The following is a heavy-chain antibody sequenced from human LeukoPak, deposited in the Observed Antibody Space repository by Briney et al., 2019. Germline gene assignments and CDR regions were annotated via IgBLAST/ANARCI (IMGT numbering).Heavy chain of an antibody. CDR2: IYHSGST. CDR3: ARAVSSSWYGNWFDP. CDR1: GYSISSGYY. Sequence: PSETLSLTCAVSGYSISSGYYWGWIRQPPGKGLEWIGSIYHSGSTYYNPSLKSRVTISVDTSKNQFSLKLSSVTAADTAVYYCARAVSSSWYGNWFDPWGQGTLVTVSS. J-gene: IGHJ5*02. V-gene: IGHV4-38-2*01. D-gene: IGHD6-13*01.